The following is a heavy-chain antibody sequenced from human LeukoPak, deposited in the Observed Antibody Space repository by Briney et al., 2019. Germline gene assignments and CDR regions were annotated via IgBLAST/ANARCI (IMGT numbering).Heavy chain of an antibody. D-gene: IGHD6-13*01. J-gene: IGHJ4*02. CDR2: INPNSGGT. V-gene: IGHV1-2*02. CDR3: ARLGYSSSWYVESDASY. Sequence: GASVKVSCKASGYTFTGYYMHWVRQAPGQGLEWMGWINPNSGGTNYAQKFRGRVTMTRDTSISTAYMELSRLRSDDTAVYYCARLGYSSSWYVESDASYWGQGTLVTVSS. CDR1: GYTFTGYY.